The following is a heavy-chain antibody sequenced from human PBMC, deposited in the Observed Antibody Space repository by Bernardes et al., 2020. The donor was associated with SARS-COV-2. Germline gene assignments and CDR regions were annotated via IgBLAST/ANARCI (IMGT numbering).Heavy chain of an antibody. J-gene: IGHJ6*02. Sequence: AAWKDYCKASGYTFTSYYMPWVRQAPGQGLEWMGIINPSGGSTSYAQKFQGRVTMTRDTSTSTVYMELSSLRSEDTAVYYCARDLTVTTGSDYYYGMDVWGQGTTVTVSS. D-gene: IGHD4-17*01. CDR2: INPSGGST. CDR1: GYTFTSYY. V-gene: IGHV1-46*01. CDR3: ARDLTVTTGSDYYYGMDV.